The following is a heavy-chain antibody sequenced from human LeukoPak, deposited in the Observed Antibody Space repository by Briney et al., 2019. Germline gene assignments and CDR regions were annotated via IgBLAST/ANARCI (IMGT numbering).Heavy chain of an antibody. Sequence: GGSLRLSCAASGFTFSSYGMHWVRQAPGKGLEWVAVISYDGSNKYYADSVKGRFTISRDNSKNTLYLQMNSLRAEDTAVYYCAKGPHLSSGWPSFDYWGQGTLVTVSS. CDR1: GFTFSSYG. J-gene: IGHJ4*02. D-gene: IGHD6-19*01. V-gene: IGHV3-30*18. CDR2: ISYDGSNK. CDR3: AKGPHLSSGWPSFDY.